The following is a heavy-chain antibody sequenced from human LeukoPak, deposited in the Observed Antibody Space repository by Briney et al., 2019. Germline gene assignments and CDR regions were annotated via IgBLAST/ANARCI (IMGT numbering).Heavy chain of an antibody. CDR3: AKDRGTTFRPEYFQH. J-gene: IGHJ1*01. CDR2: ISYDGSNK. V-gene: IGHV3-30-3*01. CDR1: GFTFSSYA. D-gene: IGHD1-7*01. Sequence: PGGSLRLSCAASGFTFSSYAMHWVRQAPGKGQEWVAVISYDGSNKYYADSVKGRFTISRDNSKNTLYLQMNSLRAEDTAVYYCAKDRGTTFRPEYFQHWGQGTLVTVSS.